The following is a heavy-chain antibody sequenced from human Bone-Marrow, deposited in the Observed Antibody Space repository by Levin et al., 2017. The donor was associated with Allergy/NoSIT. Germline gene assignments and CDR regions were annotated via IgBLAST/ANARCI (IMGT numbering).Heavy chain of an antibody. J-gene: IGHJ5*02. CDR2: IYYSGST. CDR1: GGSISSNY. V-gene: IGHV4-59*01. Sequence: GSLRLSCTVSGGSISSNYWSWIRQPPGKGLEWIGYIYYSGSTNYNPSLKSRVTISVDTSKNQFSLKLTSVTAADTAVYYCARDLGGVHWLDPWGQGTLVIVSS. D-gene: IGHD2-8*01. CDR3: ARDLGGVHWLDP.